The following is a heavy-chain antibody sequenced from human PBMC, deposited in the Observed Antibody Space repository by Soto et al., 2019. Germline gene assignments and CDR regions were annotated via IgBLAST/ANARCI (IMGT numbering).Heavy chain of an antibody. Sequence: QVQLQESGPGLVKPSQTLSLTCTVSGGSISSGGYYWSWIRQHPGKGLEWIGYIYYSGSTYYNPSHKSRVTISVDTSKNQFSLKLSSVTAADTAVYYCARERYRGEMATAYDYWGQGTLVTVSS. CDR2: IYYSGST. CDR3: ARERYRGEMATAYDY. J-gene: IGHJ4*02. V-gene: IGHV4-31*03. D-gene: IGHD3-10*01. CDR1: GGSISSGGYY.